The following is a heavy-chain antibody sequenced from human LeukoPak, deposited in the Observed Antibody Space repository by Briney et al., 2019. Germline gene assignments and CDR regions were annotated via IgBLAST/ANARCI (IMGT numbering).Heavy chain of an antibody. Sequence: ASVKFFSWAFGYTFTGYYMYWVRQAPGQGLEWLGWINTNSGGTNYAQKFQGRVTVTMDTSISKVYMELSRLTAADTAVYYCATLLATIFQSTSGWGQRTLGTVSS. CDR3: ATLLATIFQSTSG. V-gene: IGHV1-2*02. J-gene: IGHJ4*02. CDR2: INTNSGGT. D-gene: IGHD5-12*01. CDR1: GYTFTGYY.